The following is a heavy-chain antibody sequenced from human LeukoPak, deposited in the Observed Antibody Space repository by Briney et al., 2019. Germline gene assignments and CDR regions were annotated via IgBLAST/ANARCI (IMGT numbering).Heavy chain of an antibody. CDR1: GFTFSNYW. J-gene: IGHJ4*02. CDR3: ARTIGGY. V-gene: IGHV3-7*01. D-gene: IGHD3-16*01. CDR2: IKDDGSES. Sequence: GGSLRLSCAASGFTFSNYWMSWVRQAPGKGLEWVANIKDDGSESYYVDSVKGRFTISRDNAKNSLYLQMTSLRDEDTAVYYCARTIGGYGGRGTLATVSS.